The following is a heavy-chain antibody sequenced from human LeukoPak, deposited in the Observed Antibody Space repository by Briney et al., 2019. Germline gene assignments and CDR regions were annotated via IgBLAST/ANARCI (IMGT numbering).Heavy chain of an antibody. CDR3: ARGRWGCSSASCFSYYFDY. D-gene: IGHD2-2*01. CDR1: GFTFSSYS. V-gene: IGHV3-48*04. J-gene: IGHJ4*02. CDR2: ISSSSSTI. Sequence: GGSLRLSCAASGFTFSSYSMNWVRQAPGKGLEWVSYISSSSSTIYYADSVKGRFTISRDNAKNSLYLQMNSLRAEDTAVYYCARGRWGCSSASCFSYYFDYWGQGTLVTVSS.